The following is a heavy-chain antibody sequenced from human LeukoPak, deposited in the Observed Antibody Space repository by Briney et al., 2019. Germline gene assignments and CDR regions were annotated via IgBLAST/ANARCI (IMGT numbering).Heavy chain of an antibody. CDR1: GGSITGYY. CDR3: ASRKLGNDY. D-gene: IGHD7-27*01. V-gene: IGHV4-59*01. CDR2: IYYSGST. J-gene: IGHJ4*02. Sequence: PSETLSLTCTVSGGSITGYYWSWIRQPPGKGLEWIGHIYYSGSTNYNPSLKSRVTISVDTSKNQFSLRLSSVTAADTAVYYCASRKLGNDYWGQGTLVTVSS.